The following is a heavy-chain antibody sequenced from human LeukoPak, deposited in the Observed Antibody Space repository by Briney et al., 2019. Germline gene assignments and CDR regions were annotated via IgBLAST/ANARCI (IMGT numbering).Heavy chain of an antibody. Sequence: GGSLRLSCAASGFSFGSYAMSWVRQAAGKGLEWVSEICGSVSGSGDCTYYADSVKGRFTISRDNSKNTLYLQMNSLRAEDTAVYYCAKVGMIVQPDGSYYFDYWGQGTLVTVSS. D-gene: IGHD3-22*01. CDR3: AKVGMIVQPDGSYYFDY. J-gene: IGHJ4*02. CDR2: ICGSVSGSGDCT. CDR1: GFSFGSYA. V-gene: IGHV3-23*01.